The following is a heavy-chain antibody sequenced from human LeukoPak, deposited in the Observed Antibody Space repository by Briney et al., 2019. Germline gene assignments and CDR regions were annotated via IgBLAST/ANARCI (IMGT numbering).Heavy chain of an antibody. V-gene: IGHV4-39*07. CDR3: ARVSSSWYKDWYFDL. CDR2: IYYSGST. Sequence: SETLSLTCTVSGGSISSNSYYWGWIRQSPGKGLKWIGTIYYSGSTYYNPSLKSRVTISVDTSKNQFSLKLSSVTAADTAVYYCARVSSSWYKDWYFDLWGRGTLVTVSS. J-gene: IGHJ2*01. D-gene: IGHD6-13*01. CDR1: GGSISSNSYY.